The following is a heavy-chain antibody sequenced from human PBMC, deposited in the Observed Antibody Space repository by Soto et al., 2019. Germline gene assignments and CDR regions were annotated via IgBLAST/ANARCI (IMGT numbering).Heavy chain of an antibody. CDR2: ISWNSGSI. Sequence: GGSLRLSCAASGFTFDDYAMHWVRQAPGKGLEWVSGISWNSGSIGYADSVKGRFTISRDNAKNSLYLQMNSLRAEDTALYYCAKDHLSHGSGWTGYFDYWGQGTLVTVSS. J-gene: IGHJ4*02. D-gene: IGHD6-19*01. CDR1: GFTFDDYA. V-gene: IGHV3-9*01. CDR3: AKDHLSHGSGWTGYFDY.